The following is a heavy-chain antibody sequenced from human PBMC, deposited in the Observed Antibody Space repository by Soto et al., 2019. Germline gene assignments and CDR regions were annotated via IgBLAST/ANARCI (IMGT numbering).Heavy chain of an antibody. V-gene: IGHV1-8*02. CDR2: MNPNSGNT. J-gene: IGHJ3*02. D-gene: IGHD3-22*01. Sequence: ASVKVSCKASGGTFSSYTINWVRQATGQGLEWMGWMNPNSGNTGYAQKFQGRVTMTRNTSISPAYMELSSLRSEDTAVYYCARDPHYYDSSGYYYGDAFDIWGQGTMVTVS. CDR3: ARDPHYYDSSGYYYGDAFDI. CDR1: GGTFSSYT.